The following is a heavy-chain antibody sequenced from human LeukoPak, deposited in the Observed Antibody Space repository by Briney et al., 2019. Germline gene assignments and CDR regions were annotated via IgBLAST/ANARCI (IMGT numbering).Heavy chain of an antibody. CDR1: GFTFSDYA. Sequence: GGSLRLSCAASGFTFSDYAMNWVRQTPGKGLEWVSGLHSNGGRTYYADSVKGRFTISRDNSKNTLYLQMNSLRAEDTAVYYCAKDIRRGVGYWDIDYWGQGTLVTVSS. D-gene: IGHD3-10*01. J-gene: IGHJ4*02. CDR2: LHSNGGRT. CDR3: AKDIRRGVGYWDIDY. V-gene: IGHV3-23*01.